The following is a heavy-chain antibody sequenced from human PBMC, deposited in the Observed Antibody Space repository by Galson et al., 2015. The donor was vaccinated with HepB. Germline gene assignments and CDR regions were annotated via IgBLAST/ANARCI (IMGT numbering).Heavy chain of an antibody. CDR3: ATDTRRLYFGDHRGGGAY. CDR2: FNPEDAGS. Sequence: SVKVSCKVSRNIRSEMIIHRVRQAPERGLEWLGGFNPEDAGSIYAQRFQGRFTMTEDTSTNTAYMELSRLRREDTAVYYCATDTRRLYFGDHRGGGAYWGQGTLVAASS. D-gene: IGHD2/OR15-2a*01. J-gene: IGHJ4*02. CDR1: RNIRSEMI. V-gene: IGHV1-24*01.